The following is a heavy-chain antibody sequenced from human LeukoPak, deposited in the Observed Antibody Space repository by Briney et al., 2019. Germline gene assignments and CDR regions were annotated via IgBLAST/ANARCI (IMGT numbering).Heavy chain of an antibody. V-gene: IGHV3-48*03. CDR1: GFTFSLNE. D-gene: IGHD3-10*01. CDR2: INGPASNI. J-gene: IGHJ6*03. Sequence: GGSLRLSCAASGFTFSLNEMNWVRQAPGKGLEWVSYINGPASNIFYADSVKGRFTISRDNAKNSLYLQMNSLRAEDTAVYYCARSGIKMVRGVIIKSPYHMDVWGKGTTVTVSS. CDR3: ARSGIKMVRGVIIKSPYHMDV.